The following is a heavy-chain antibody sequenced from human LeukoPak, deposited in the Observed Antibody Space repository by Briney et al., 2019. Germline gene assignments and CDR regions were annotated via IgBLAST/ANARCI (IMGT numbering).Heavy chain of an antibody. Sequence: PGGSLRLSCAASGFTFSSYGMHWVRQAPGKGLEWVAVISYDGSNKYYADSVKGRFTISRDNSKNTLYLQMNSLRAEDTAVYYCAKDVVLSSGYYFWGQGTLVTVSS. CDR1: GFTFSSYG. CDR2: ISYDGSNK. CDR3: AKDVVLSSGYYF. J-gene: IGHJ4*02. D-gene: IGHD3-22*01. V-gene: IGHV3-30*18.